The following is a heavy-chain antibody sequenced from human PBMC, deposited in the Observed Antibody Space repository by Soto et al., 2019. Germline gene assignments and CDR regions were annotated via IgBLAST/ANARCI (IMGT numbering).Heavy chain of an antibody. D-gene: IGHD3-16*02. CDR1: GYTFTAYA. Sequence: QVQLAQSGAEERKPGASVKVYCEATGYTFTAYAMHWVRQAPGQRLEWMGWIKPANGNTKYSQKFQGRLTITIDTSANTMYMELSSLTSEDTAMYYCTRSAISPYGGLIGPFDSWGQGNLVTVSS. J-gene: IGHJ4*02. V-gene: IGHV1-3*05. CDR3: TRSAISPYGGLIGPFDS. CDR2: IKPANGNT.